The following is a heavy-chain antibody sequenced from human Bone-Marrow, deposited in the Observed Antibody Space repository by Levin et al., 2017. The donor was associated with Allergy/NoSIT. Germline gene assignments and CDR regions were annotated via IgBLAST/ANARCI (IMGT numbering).Heavy chain of an antibody. D-gene: IGHD3-10*01. V-gene: IGHV3-33*01. CDR3: ARGGLYYYGSGEFPGPGDY. J-gene: IGHJ4*02. CDR2: IWYDGSNK. Sequence: PGGSLRLSCAASGFTFSSYGMHWVRQAPGKGLEWVAVIWYDGSNKYYADSVKGRFTISRDNSKNTLYLQMNSLRAEDTAVYYCARGGLYYYGSGEFPGPGDYWGQGTLVTVSS. CDR1: GFTFSSYG.